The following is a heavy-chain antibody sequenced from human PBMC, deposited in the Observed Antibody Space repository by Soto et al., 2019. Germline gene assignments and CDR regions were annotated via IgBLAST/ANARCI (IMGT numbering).Heavy chain of an antibody. CDR1: GLTLSDHY. J-gene: IGHJ4*02. CDR2: SRDRAQGYSI. CDR3: VRATYFSDSSGYTRCLDF. V-gene: IGHV3-72*01. Sequence: EVQLVESGGGLVQPGGSLRLSCAGSGLTLSDHYIDWVRQAPGKGLEWVGRSRDRAQGYSIAYAASVKGRFTTSRDESKHSVYLQMNSLKTEDTAVYYCVRATYFSDSSGYTRCLDFWGQGSLVTVSS. D-gene: IGHD3-22*01.